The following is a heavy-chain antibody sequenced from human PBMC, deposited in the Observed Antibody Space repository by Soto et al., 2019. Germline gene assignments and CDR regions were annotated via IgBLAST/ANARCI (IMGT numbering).Heavy chain of an antibody. CDR1: GFIFSNYE. D-gene: IGHD6-19*01. CDR3: ARGSGRYSSGWYDY. V-gene: IGHV3-74*01. Sequence: GGSLRLSCAASGFIFSNYEVDWVRQAPGKGLVWVSRINSDGSSTSYADSVKGRFTISRDNAKNTLYLQMNSLRAEDTAVYYCARGSGRYSSGWYDYWGQGTLVTVSS. CDR2: INSDGSST. J-gene: IGHJ4*02.